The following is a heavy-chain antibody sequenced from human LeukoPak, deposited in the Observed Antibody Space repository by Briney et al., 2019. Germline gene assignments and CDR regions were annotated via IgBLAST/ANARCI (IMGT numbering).Heavy chain of an antibody. CDR3: ARVVVVAVGDLDAFDI. CDR1: GFTFSSYW. Sequence: GGSLRPSCAASGFTFSSYWMHWVRQAPGKGLVWVSRINTDGSSTSYADSVKGRFTISRDNAKNTLYLQMNSLRAEDTAVYYCARVVVVAVGDLDAFDIWGQGTMVTVSS. CDR2: INTDGSST. D-gene: IGHD2-15*01. J-gene: IGHJ3*02. V-gene: IGHV3-74*01.